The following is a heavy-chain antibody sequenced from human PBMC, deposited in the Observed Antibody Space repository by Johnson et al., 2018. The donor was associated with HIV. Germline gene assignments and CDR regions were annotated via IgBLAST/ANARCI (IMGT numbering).Heavy chain of an antibody. J-gene: IGHJ3*02. D-gene: IGHD3-3*01. CDR2: ISHDGSDK. Sequence: VQLVESGGGLVKPGGSLRLSCAASGFTFDVYAMSWVRQAPGKGLEWVAVISHDGSDKNYADSVKGRFTISRDNSKNTLYLQINSLSTEDTAVYYCARDLPYYNFWSGYWGDAFDIWGQGTMVTVSS. V-gene: IGHV3-30*03. CDR3: ARDLPYYNFWSGYWGDAFDI. CDR1: GFTFDVYA.